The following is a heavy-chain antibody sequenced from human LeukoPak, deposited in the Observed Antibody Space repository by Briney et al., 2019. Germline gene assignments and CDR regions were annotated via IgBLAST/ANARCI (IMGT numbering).Heavy chain of an antibody. CDR1: GFTFSSYS. CDR3: ASISGYFEY. Sequence: GGSLRLSCEASGFTFSSYSMSWVRQAPGKGLEWVSAIVGSGGTTFYADSVKGRFTISRDNSKNTPYLQMNSLRAEDTAVYYCASISGYFEYWGQGTLVSVSS. D-gene: IGHD3-3*01. V-gene: IGHV3-23*01. J-gene: IGHJ4*02. CDR2: IVGSGGTT.